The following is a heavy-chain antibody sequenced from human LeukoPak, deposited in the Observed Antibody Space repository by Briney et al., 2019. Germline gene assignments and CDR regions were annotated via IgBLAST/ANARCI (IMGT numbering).Heavy chain of an antibody. V-gene: IGHV4-59*02. CDR1: GGSVSSYY. Sequence: SETLSLTCTVSGGSVSSYYWSWIRQPPGKGLAWIGYIYYSGSTNYNPSLKSRVTISVDTSKNQFSLKLSSVTAADTAVYYCAREDTAMTNDAFDIWGQGTMVTVSS. J-gene: IGHJ3*02. D-gene: IGHD5-18*01. CDR2: IYYSGST. CDR3: AREDTAMTNDAFDI.